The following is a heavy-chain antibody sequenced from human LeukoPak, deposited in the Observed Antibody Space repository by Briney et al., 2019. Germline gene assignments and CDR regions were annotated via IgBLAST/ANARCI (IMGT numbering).Heavy chain of an antibody. CDR1: GSSFTNQC. J-gene: IGHJ3*02. CDR2: IKGDGSVE. Sequence: GGSLRLSCAPSGSSFTNQCMNWVRQAPGKGLEWVASIKGDGSVEHYVDSLKGRFTISRDNSKKSLYLQMSSLRVEDTALYYCASAALDIWGQGTLVTVSS. V-gene: IGHV3-7*01. CDR3: ASAALDI.